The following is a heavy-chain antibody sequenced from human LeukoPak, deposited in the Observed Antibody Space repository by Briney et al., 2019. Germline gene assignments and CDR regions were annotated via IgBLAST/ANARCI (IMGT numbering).Heavy chain of an antibody. CDR2: IYSGGTT. D-gene: IGHD1-26*01. CDR1: GFTLSSSY. V-gene: IGHV3-53*01. J-gene: IGHJ4*02. Sequence: GGSLRLSCAASGFTLSSSYMNWVRQAPGKGLEWVSAIYSGGTTYYSDSVKGRFTISRDNSKNTLYLQMNSLRAEDTAVYYCAREGSGTYSFDFWGQGTLVSVSS. CDR3: AREGSGTYSFDF.